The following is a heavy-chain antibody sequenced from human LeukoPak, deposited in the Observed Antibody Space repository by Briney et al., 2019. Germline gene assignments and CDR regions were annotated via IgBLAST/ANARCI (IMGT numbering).Heavy chain of an antibody. CDR2: ISGSGGST. D-gene: IGHD1-26*01. J-gene: IGHJ4*02. CDR3: ARDLSQHTKPYSGSYGGY. CDR1: GFTSSSYA. V-gene: IGHV3-23*01. Sequence: PGGSLRLSCAASGFTSSSYAMSWVRQAPGKGLEWVSAISGSGGSTYYADSVKGRFTISRDNAKNSLYLQMNSLRAEDTAVYYCARDLSQHTKPYSGSYGGYWGQGTLVTVSS.